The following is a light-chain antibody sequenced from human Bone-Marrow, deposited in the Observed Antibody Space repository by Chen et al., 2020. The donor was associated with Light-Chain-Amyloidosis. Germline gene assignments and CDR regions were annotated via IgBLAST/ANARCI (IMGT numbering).Light chain of an antibody. CDR3: LLWHRGAWV. CDR2: YKSDSAR. CDR1: SGINVGAYR. V-gene: IGLV5-45*02. Sequence: QAVLTQPSSLSASPGASASLTCTLRSGINVGAYRIYWFQQKPGSPPQYLLRYKSDSARQQGSGVPRRFSGSTETSAKAGIVRISGLQSGDDAGYCCLLWHRGAWVFGRGTKLSV. J-gene: IGLJ3*02.